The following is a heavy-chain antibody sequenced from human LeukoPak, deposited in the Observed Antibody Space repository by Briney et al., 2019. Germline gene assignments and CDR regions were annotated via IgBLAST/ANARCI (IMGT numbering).Heavy chain of an antibody. J-gene: IGHJ5*02. D-gene: IGHD2-2*02. CDR1: GGSFSGYY. CDR3: ARGAVIVVVPAAILNWFDP. V-gene: IGHV4-34*01. CDR2: INHSGST. Sequence: SETLSLTCDVYGGSFSGYYWSWIRQPPGKGLEWIGEINHSGSTNYNPSLKSRVTISVDTSKNQFTLKLSSVTAADTAVYYCARGAVIVVVPAAILNWFDPWGQGTLVTVSS.